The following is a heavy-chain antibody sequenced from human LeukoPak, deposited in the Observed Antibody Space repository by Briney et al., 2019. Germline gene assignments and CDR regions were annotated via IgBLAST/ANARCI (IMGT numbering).Heavy chain of an antibody. D-gene: IGHD6-19*01. V-gene: IGHV1-2*02. Sequence: ASVKVSCKSSGYTFTDYYMHWVRQAPGQGLEWMGWINPNGGGTNYAQSFQGRVTMTRDTSIGTAYMELSSLISDDTAIYHCARENNSGWYRKAAFDYWGQGTLVTVTS. CDR3: ARENNSGWYRKAAFDY. CDR2: INPNGGGT. J-gene: IGHJ4*02. CDR1: GYTFTDYY.